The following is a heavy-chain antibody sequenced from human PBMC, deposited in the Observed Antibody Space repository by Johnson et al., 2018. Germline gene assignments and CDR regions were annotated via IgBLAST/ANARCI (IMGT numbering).Heavy chain of an antibody. D-gene: IGHD5-12*01. CDR3: AKDSQGWLRLGSLAY. V-gene: IGHV3-30*18. CDR1: GFTFSHYG. Sequence: QVQLVESGGGVVQXGRSLRLSCVASGFTFSHYGMHWVRQAPGKGLEWLANILYDGSDKYTADSVKGRFTISRDNSKSTLYLQMNSLRPEDTAVYYCAKDSQGWLRLGSLAYWGQGTLVTVSS. CDR2: ILYDGSDK. J-gene: IGHJ4*02.